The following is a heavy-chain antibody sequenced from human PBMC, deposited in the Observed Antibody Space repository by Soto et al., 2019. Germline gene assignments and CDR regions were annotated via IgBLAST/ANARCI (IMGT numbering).Heavy chain of an antibody. Sequence: GSLKIPCQASGYSFYDSWISWVRQMPGKGPEWMGRIDPTDSYTTYSPSFQGHVSISVDKSITTAYLQWSSLKASDTATYYCARHSGHDQPLLLFDFWGQGTPVTVSS. V-gene: IGHV5-10-1*01. CDR1: GYSFYDSW. D-gene: IGHD5-12*01. CDR3: ARHSGHDQPLLLFDF. J-gene: IGHJ4*02. CDR2: IDPTDSYT.